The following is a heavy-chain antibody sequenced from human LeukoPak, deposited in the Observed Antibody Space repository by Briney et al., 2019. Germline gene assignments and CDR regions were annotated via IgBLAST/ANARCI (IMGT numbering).Heavy chain of an antibody. CDR1: GYTFTGYY. D-gene: IGHD4-17*01. CDR2: INPNSGGT. J-gene: IGHJ4*02. V-gene: IGHV1-2*02. CDR3: ARTLYGDSPLDY. Sequence: ASVKVSCKASGYTFTGYYMHWVRQAPGQGLEWVGWINPNSGGTNYAQKFQGRVTMTRDTSISTAYMELSRLRSDDTAVYYCARTLYGDSPLDYWGQGTLVTVSS.